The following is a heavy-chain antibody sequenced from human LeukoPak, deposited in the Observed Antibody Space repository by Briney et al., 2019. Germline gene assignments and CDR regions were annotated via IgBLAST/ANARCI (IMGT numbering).Heavy chain of an antibody. CDR1: NGAFKNYY. D-gene: IGHD1-26*01. J-gene: IGHJ4*02. CDR3: ATLVYSGSRYHFDT. CDR2: FLYSGTT. V-gene: IGHV4-59*01. Sequence: PSETLSLTCSVSNGAFKNYYWTWIRQPPGQGLEWIGNFLYSGTTTYRASLDSRLIISVDNSKNTVSLRLFSVTAADTAVYYCATLVYSGSRYHFDTWGQGTLVTVYS.